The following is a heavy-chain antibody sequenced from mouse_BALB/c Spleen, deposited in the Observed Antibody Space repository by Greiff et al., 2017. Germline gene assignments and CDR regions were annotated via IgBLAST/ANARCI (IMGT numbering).Heavy chain of an antibody. CDR2: IWGDGST. Sequence: VKLMESGPGLVAPSQSLSITCTVSGFSLTGYGVNWVRQPPGKGLEWLGMIWGDGSTDYNSALKSRLSISKDNSKSQVFLKMNSLQTDDTARYYCARGRNYYGSGYFDYWGQGTTLTVSA. V-gene: IGHV2-6-7*01. J-gene: IGHJ2*01. CDR1: GFSLTGYG. D-gene: IGHD1-1*01. CDR3: ARGRNYYGSGYFDY.